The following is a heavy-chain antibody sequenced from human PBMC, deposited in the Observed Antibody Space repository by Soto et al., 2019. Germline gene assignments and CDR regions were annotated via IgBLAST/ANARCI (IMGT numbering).Heavy chain of an antibody. V-gene: IGHV4-31*03. D-gene: IGHD2-21*02. J-gene: IGHJ4*02. CDR1: GGSISSGGYY. Sequence: QVQLQESGPGLVKPSQTLSLTCTVSGGSISSGGYYWSWIRQHPGKGLEWIGYIYYSGSTYYNPSLKSRVTISVHTSKNQFSLKLSSVTAADTAVYYCARSPIVVVTAYFDYWGQGTLVTVSS. CDR3: ARSPIVVVTAYFDY. CDR2: IYYSGST.